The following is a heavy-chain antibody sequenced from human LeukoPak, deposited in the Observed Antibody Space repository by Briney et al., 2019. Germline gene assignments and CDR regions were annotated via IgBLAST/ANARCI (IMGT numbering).Heavy chain of an antibody. CDR1: GYSISSGYY. Sequence: SETLSLTCAVSGYSISSGYYWGWIRQPPGKGLEGIGSMYHMGTTYYNPSLKSRVTISVDTSKNQFSLKLSSVTAADTAVYYCARDRSSSWYADYWGQGTLVTVSS. CDR2: MYHMGTT. D-gene: IGHD6-13*01. V-gene: IGHV4-38-2*02. CDR3: ARDRSSSWYADY. J-gene: IGHJ4*02.